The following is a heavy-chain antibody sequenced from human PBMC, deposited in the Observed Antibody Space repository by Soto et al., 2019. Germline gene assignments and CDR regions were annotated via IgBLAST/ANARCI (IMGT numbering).Heavy chain of an antibody. D-gene: IGHD2-15*01. J-gene: IGHJ3*02. CDR1: GYTFTSYA. CDR2: ISAYNGNT. CDR3: ARDNSGSWDAFDI. Sequence: ASVKVSCKASGYTFTSYAMHWVRQAPGQGLEWMGWISAYNGNTNYAQKLQGRVTMTTDTSTSTAYMELRSLRSDDTAVYYCARDNSGSWDAFDIWGQGTMVTVSS. V-gene: IGHV1-18*01.